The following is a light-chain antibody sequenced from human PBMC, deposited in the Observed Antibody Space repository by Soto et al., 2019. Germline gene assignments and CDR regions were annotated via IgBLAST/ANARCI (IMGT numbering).Light chain of an antibody. Sequence: EIVMTQSPATLSVSPGERATLSCRASQSVSSNLAGYQQKPGQAPRLLIYGASTRATGLPARFRGSGSGSEGTHTNTSLQTKDFAVYYSEQDNNCPSWTSGQGTKVEDK. CDR1: QSVSSN. CDR3: EQDNNCPSWT. J-gene: IGKJ1*01. CDR2: GAS. V-gene: IGKV3-15*01.